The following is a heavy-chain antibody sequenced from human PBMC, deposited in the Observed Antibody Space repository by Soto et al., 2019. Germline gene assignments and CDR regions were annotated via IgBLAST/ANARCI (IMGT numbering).Heavy chain of an antibody. J-gene: IGHJ6*02. D-gene: IGHD2-2*01. CDR1: GFTFSSYS. CDR2: ISSSSTTK. V-gene: IGHV3-48*01. CDR3: ARFYAAIYYYCIDV. Sequence: GGSLRLSCAASGFTFSSYSMNWVRQAPGKGLEWVSYISSSSTTKYYADSVKGRFTISRDNAKNSLYLQMNSLRAEDTAVYYCARFYAAIYYYCIDVWGQGTTVTVSS.